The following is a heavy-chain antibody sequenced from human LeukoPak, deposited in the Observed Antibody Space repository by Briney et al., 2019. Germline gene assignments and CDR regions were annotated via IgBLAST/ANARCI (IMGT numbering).Heavy chain of an antibody. Sequence: GGSLRLSCAASGFTFSSYWMSWVRQAPGKGLEWVANIKQDGSEKYYVDSVKGRFTISRDNAKNSLYLQMNSLRAEDTAVYYCARDGSVDIVATTPDYWGQGTLVTVSS. J-gene: IGHJ4*02. V-gene: IGHV3-7*01. D-gene: IGHD5-12*01. CDR3: ARDGSVDIVATTPDY. CDR1: GFTFSSYW. CDR2: IKQDGSEK.